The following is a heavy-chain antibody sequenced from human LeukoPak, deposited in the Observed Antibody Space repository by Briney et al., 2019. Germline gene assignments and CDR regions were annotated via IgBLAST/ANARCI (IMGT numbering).Heavy chain of an antibody. V-gene: IGHV4-4*07. J-gene: IGHJ4*02. CDR3: ARDEVYGELYY. Sequence: PSETLSLTCTISGEPTGSYFWSWIRQPAGPGLEWIGRISASGSTYYSPSLKSRVSMSVDKSKDQFSLNLTSLSAADTAIYYCARDEVYGELYYWGQGTLVSVSS. D-gene: IGHD3-10*01. CDR2: ISASGST. CDR1: GEPTGSYF.